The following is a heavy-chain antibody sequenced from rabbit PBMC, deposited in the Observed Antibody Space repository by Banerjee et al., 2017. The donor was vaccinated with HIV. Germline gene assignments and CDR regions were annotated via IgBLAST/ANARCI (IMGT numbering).Heavy chain of an antibody. J-gene: IGHJ4*01. D-gene: IGHD6-1*01. V-gene: IGHV1S40*01. CDR2: IYTGRNDNT. Sequence: QSLEESGGDLVKPGASLTLTCTASGFSVSSNEMCWVRQAPGKGLEWIGCIYTGRNDNTYYASWAKGRFTISKTSSTTVTLQMTSLTVADTATYFCARDYGLWGQGTLVTVS. CDR1: GFSVSSNE. CDR3: ARDYGL.